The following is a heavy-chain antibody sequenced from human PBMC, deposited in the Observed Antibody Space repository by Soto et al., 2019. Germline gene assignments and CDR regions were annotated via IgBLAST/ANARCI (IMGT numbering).Heavy chain of an antibody. Sequence: SETRSRTWTVSGGSISSGDYYWIWIRQPPGKGLEWIGYIYYSGSTYYNPSLKSRVTISVDTSKNQFSLKLSSVTAADTAVYYCARDNILGILYGGMDVWGQGTTVTVSS. V-gene: IGHV4-30-4*01. J-gene: IGHJ6*02. CDR1: GGSISSGDYY. CDR2: IYYSGST. D-gene: IGHD3-3*01. CDR3: ARDNILGILYGGMDV.